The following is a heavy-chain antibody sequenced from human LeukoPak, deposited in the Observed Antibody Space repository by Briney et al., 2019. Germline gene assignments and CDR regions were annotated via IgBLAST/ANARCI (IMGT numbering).Heavy chain of an antibody. D-gene: IGHD3-10*01. J-gene: IGHJ6*02. V-gene: IGHV1-2*02. CDR3: ARARYGSGSRHGMDV. CDR2: INPNSGGT. CDR1: GYTFTGYY. Sequence: ASVKVSCKASGYTFTGYYMHWVRQAPGQGLAWMGWINPNSGGTNYAQKCQGRVTMTRDTSISTAYMELSRLRSDDTAVYYCARARYGSGSRHGMDVWGQGTTVTVSS.